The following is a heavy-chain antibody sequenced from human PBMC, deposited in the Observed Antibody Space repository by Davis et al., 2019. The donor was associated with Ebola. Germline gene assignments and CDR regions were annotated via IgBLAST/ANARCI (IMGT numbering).Heavy chain of an antibody. D-gene: IGHD2-2*01. J-gene: IGHJ6*02. V-gene: IGHV4-39*07. CDR2: INHSGST. CDR1: GGSISSSSYH. Sequence: SETLSLTCTVSGGSISSSSYHWGWIRQPPGKGLEWIGEINHSGSTNYNPSLKSRVTISVDTSKNQFSLKLSSVTAADTAVYYCARIGVVPAAGGRGNYYYYYGMDVWGQGTTVTVSS. CDR3: ARIGVVPAAGGRGNYYYYYGMDV.